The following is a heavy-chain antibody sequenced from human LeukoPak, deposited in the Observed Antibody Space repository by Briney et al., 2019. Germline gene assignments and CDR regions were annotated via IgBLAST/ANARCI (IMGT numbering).Heavy chain of an antibody. CDR1: GGSISSYY. V-gene: IGHV4-59*01. J-gene: IGHJ5*02. D-gene: IGHD3-10*01. CDR2: IYYSGST. Sequence: SETLSLTCTVSGGSISSYYWSWIRQPPGKGLEWIGYIYYSGSTNYNPSLKSRVTISVDTSKNQFSLKLSSVTAADTAVYYCARGGYYGSGNDFRFDPWGQGALVTVSS. CDR3: ARGGYYGSGNDFRFDP.